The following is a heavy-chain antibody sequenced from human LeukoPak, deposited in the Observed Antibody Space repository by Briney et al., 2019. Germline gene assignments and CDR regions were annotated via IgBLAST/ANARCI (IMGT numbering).Heavy chain of an antibody. CDR1: GGSIGSYY. Sequence: PSETLSLTCTVSGGSIGSYYCTWIRQPAGKGLEWIGSIYTSGSTNYNPSLKSRVTMSKDASKNQFSLKLSSVTAADTAVYYCARGSGLGTYALDYWGQGTLVTVSS. V-gene: IGHV4-4*07. CDR2: IYTSGST. CDR3: ARGSGLGTYALDY. J-gene: IGHJ4*02. D-gene: IGHD3-16*01.